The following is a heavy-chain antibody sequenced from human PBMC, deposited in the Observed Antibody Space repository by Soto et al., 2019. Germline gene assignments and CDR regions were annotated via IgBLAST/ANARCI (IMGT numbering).Heavy chain of an antibody. V-gene: IGHV3-30*18. D-gene: IGHD2-15*01. J-gene: IGHJ4*02. CDR1: GFTFSSYG. CDR3: AKGTYSGPLAY. Sequence: QVQLVESGGGVVQPGRSLRLSCAASGFTFSSYGMHWVRQAPGKGLEWVAVISYDGSNKYYADSVKGRFTISRDNSKNTLYLQMNSLRAEDTAVYYCAKGTYSGPLAYWGQGTLVTVSS. CDR2: ISYDGSNK.